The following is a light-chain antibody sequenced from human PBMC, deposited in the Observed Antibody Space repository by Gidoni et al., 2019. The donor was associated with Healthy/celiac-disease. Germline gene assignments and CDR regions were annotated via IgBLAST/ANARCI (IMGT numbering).Light chain of an antibody. CDR3: QQYDNIPLT. CDR2: DAS. Sequence: DIQMNKSPSSLSASVGDRVTITCPASQDISNYLNWYQQKPGKAPKLLIYDASNLETGVPSRFSGSGSGTDFTFTISSLQPEDFATYYCQQYDNIPLTFGGGTKLEIK. CDR1: QDISNY. V-gene: IGKV1-33*01. J-gene: IGKJ4*01.